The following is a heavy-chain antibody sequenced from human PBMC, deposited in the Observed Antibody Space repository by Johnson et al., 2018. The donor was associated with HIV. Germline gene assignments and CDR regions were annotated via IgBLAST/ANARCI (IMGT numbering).Heavy chain of an antibody. CDR1: EFTFSNYA. J-gene: IGHJ3*02. D-gene: IGHD3/OR15-3a*01. Sequence: QVQLVESGGDLVKPWKSLRIYCAVSEFTFSNYAMHWVRLPPGKGLQWVAVISYDGTNKYYADSVQGRFTISRDDSKDTLYLQMDSLKAEDSALYYCAGGRKDRGAPDGLDNDAFDMWGQGTLVTVS. CDR3: AGGRKDRGAPDGLDNDAFDM. V-gene: IGHV3-30*03. CDR2: ISYDGTNK.